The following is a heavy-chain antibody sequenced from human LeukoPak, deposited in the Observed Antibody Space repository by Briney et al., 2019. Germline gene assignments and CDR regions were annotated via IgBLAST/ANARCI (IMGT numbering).Heavy chain of an antibody. CDR1: GFTVSSNY. V-gene: IGHV3-66*01. J-gene: IGHJ6*02. Sequence: GGSLRLSCAASGFTVSSNYMSWVRQAPGKGLEWVSVIYSGGSTYYADSVKGRFTISRDNSKNTLYLQMNSLRPEDTAVYYCARDYRVAGTTRYYYGMDVWGQGTAVTVSS. D-gene: IGHD6-19*01. CDR3: ARDYRVAGTTRYYYGMDV. CDR2: IYSGGST.